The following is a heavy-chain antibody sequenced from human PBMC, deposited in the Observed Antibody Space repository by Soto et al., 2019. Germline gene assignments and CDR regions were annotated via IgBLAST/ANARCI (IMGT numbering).Heavy chain of an antibody. CDR1: GFTFSSYS. Sequence: GGSLRLSCAASGFTFSSYSMNWVRQAPGKGLEWVSYISSSSSYIYYADSVKGRFTISRDNAKNSLYLQMNSLRAEDTAEYYCARQRGDSVTGISNWFDPWGQGTLVTVSS. D-gene: IGHD3-9*01. CDR2: ISSSSSYI. CDR3: ARQRGDSVTGISNWFDP. V-gene: IGHV3-21*01. J-gene: IGHJ5*02.